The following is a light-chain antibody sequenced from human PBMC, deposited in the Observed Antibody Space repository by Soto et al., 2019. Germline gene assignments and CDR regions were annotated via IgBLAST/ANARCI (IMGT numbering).Light chain of an antibody. V-gene: IGKV1-5*03. J-gene: IGKJ3*01. CDR2: KAS. CDR1: QNVNSW. Sequence: DIQMTQSPSTLSASVGDRVTLTCRASQNVNSWLAWYQQKPGKGPKLLIYKASSLEIGVPPRFSGSGSGTEFTLTISSLQPDDFATYFCQQYNHYPFAFGPGTKVEIK. CDR3: QQYNHYPFA.